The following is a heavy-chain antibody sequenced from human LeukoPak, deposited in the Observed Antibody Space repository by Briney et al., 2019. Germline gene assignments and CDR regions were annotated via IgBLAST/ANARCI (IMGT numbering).Heavy chain of an antibody. D-gene: IGHD6-6*01. Sequence: GSLRLSCAVSGFTFSNYWMSWVRQAPGKGLESVANINQDGSEKYYVDSVKGRFTISRDNAKNSLYLQMNSLRAEDTAVYYCAREARGGNYWGQGTLVTVSS. CDR2: INQDGSEK. J-gene: IGHJ4*02. V-gene: IGHV3-7*05. CDR3: AREARGGNY. CDR1: GFTFSNYW.